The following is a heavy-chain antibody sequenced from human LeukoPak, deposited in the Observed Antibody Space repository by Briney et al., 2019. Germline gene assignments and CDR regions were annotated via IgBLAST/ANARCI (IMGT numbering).Heavy chain of an antibody. CDR1: GYTFTSYY. CDR3: ARGAYYYDSSGYYGAFDI. Sequence: ASVKVSCKASGYTFTSYYMHWVRQAPGQGLEWMGIINSSGGSTSYAQKFQGRVTMTRDTSTSTVYMELSSLRSEDTAVYYCARGAYYYDSSGYYGAFDIWGQGTMVTVSS. CDR2: INSSGGST. V-gene: IGHV1-46*01. J-gene: IGHJ3*02. D-gene: IGHD3-22*01.